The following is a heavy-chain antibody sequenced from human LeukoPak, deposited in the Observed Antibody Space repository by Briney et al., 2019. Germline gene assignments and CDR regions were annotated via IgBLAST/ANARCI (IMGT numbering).Heavy chain of an antibody. V-gene: IGHV3-66*01. CDR1: GFTVSNNY. CDR3: ARVRYTTGSYYCDF. CDR2: IYRGGST. Sequence: GGSLRLSCAASGFTVSNNYMSWVRQAPGKGLEWVSVIYRGGSTYYADSVKGRFTISRDNSKNTLDLQMNSLRAEDTAVYFCARVRYTTGSYYCDFWGQGTLVTVSS. J-gene: IGHJ4*02. D-gene: IGHD1-1*01.